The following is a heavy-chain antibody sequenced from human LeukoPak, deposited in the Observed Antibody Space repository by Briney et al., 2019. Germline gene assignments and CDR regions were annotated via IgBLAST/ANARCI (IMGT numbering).Heavy chain of an antibody. Sequence: SETLSLTRTVSGGSVSSGTYYWSWIRQPPGKGLEWIGYIYYSGSTNYNPSLKSRVTISVDTSKNQFSLKLNSVTAADTAVYYCARDRVRGNSNPFFDYWGQGTLVTVSS. V-gene: IGHV4-61*01. CDR1: GGSVSSGTYY. J-gene: IGHJ4*02. D-gene: IGHD4-11*01. CDR2: IYYSGST. CDR3: ARDRVRGNSNPFFDY.